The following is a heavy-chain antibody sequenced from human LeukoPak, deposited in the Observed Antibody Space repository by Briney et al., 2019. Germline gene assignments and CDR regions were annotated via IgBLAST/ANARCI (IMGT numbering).Heavy chain of an antibody. CDR2: IYPGDSDT. D-gene: IGHD5-24*01. CDR3: ASRKKGMASAGFDY. CDR1: GYSFTNYW. V-gene: IGHV5-51*03. J-gene: IGHJ4*02. Sequence: GESLKLSCKGSGYSFTNYWIGWVRQMPGKGREWMGIIYPGDSDTRYSPSFQGQVTISAEKSISTAYLQWSSLKASDTALYYCASRKKGMASAGFDYWGQGTLVTVSS.